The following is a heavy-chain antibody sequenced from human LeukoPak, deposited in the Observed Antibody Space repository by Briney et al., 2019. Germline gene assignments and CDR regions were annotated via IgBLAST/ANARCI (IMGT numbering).Heavy chain of an antibody. CDR3: ANGNGQRFLEWLHEVHFAY. Sequence: SGGSLRLSCAASKFTFSSFAMSWVRQAPGKGLEWVSGISATGDSTYYTDSVKGRFTISRDNSKNTLYLQMNSLRAEDTAVYYCANGNGQRFLEWLHEVHFAYWGQGTLVTVSS. D-gene: IGHD3-3*01. CDR2: ISATGDST. CDR1: KFTFSSFA. J-gene: IGHJ4*02. V-gene: IGHV3-23*01.